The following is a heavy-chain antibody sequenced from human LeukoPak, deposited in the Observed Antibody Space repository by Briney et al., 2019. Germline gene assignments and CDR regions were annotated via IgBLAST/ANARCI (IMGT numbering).Heavy chain of an antibody. CDR3: ARWRVTVNWFDP. CDR2: MNPNSGNT. CDR1: GYTFTSYD. Sequence: ASVKVSCKASGYTFTSYDINWVRQATGQGLEWMGWMNPNSGNTGYAQKFQGRVTMTRNTSISTAYMELRSLRSDDTAVYYCARWRVTVNWFDPWGQGTLVTVSS. J-gene: IGHJ5*02. D-gene: IGHD2-21*02. V-gene: IGHV1-8*01.